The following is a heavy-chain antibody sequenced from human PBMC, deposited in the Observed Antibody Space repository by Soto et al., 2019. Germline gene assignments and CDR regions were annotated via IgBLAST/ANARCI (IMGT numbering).Heavy chain of an antibody. CDR3: RSSSRYSTDV. D-gene: IGHD6-13*01. J-gene: IGHJ6*02. CDR1: GGSITSSFY. CDR2: IYGTGNT. V-gene: IGHV4-39*01. Sequence: QLQLQESGPGLVKPSETLSLRCTVSGGSITSSFYWGWIRQPPGKGLEWIGSIYGTGNTYYNPALKGRVTISADTSKNQFSLNPISVTAADAAVYYCRSSSRYSTDVWGQGATVTVSS.